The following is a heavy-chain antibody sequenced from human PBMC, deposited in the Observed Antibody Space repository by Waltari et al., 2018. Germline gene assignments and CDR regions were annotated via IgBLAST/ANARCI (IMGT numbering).Heavy chain of an antibody. V-gene: IGHV3-43*01. CDR1: GFTFDDYT. CDR2: ISWDGGST. CDR3: AKDRNDPYGMSFDY. D-gene: IGHD1-1*01. J-gene: IGHJ4*02. Sequence: EVQLVESGGVVVQPGGSLRLSCAASGFTFDDYTMHWVRQAPGKGLEWVALISWDGGSTYYADSVKGRFTISRDNSKNSLYLQMNSLRTEDTALYYCAKDRNDPYGMSFDYWGQGTLVTVSS.